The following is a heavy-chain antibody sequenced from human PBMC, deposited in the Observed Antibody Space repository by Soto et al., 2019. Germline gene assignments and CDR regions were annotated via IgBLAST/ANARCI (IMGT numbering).Heavy chain of an antibody. CDR1: GFSFSSYG. D-gene: IGHD4-17*01. CDR2: ISYDGSNK. CDR3: AKDKSTVATLVES. Sequence: QPGGSLRLSCTASGFSFSSYGIHWVRQAPGKGLEWVAVISYDGSNKYYADSVKGRFTISRDNSKNTVYLQMNSLRAEDTSIYYCAKDKSTVATLVESWGQGILVTVSS. V-gene: IGHV3-30*18. J-gene: IGHJ4*02.